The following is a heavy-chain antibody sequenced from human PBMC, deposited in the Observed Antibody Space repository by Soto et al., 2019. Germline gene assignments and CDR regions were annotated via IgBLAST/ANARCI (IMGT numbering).Heavy chain of an antibody. CDR1: GFTFSNAW. V-gene: IGHV3-15*07. CDR2: IKSKTDGGTT. Sequence: GGSLRLSCAASGFTFSNAWMNWVRQAPGKGLEWVGRIKSKTDGGTTDYAAPVKGRFTISRDDSKNTLYLQMNSLKTEDTAVYYCTTGSPTLYDFWSGYYYGMDVWGQGTTVTVSS. CDR3: TTGSPTLYDFWSGYYYGMDV. D-gene: IGHD3-3*01. J-gene: IGHJ6*02.